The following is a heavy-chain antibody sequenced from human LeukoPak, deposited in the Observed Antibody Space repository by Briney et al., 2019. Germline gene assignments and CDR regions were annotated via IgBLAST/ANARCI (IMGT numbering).Heavy chain of an antibody. CDR3: ARDQSARGNNWFDP. J-gene: IGHJ5*02. CDR2: ISSSGSTI. Sequence: GGSLRLSCAASGFTFSDYYMSWIREAPGKGLEWVSYISSSGSTIYYADSVKGRFTISRDNAKNSLYLQMNSLRAEDTAVYYCARDQSARGNNWFDPWGQGTLVTVSS. D-gene: IGHD2-15*01. V-gene: IGHV3-11*01. CDR1: GFTFSDYY.